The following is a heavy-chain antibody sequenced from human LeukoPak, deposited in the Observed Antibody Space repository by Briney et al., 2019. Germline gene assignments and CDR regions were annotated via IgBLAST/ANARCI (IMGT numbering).Heavy chain of an antibody. Sequence: PGESLRLSCAASGFTFSSYAMSWVRQAPGKGLEWVSGISGSGDNTYYADSVKGRFTISRDNSKTTLYVQVNSLGTEDTAAYYCAKGSYYDSSGSFYFDYWGQGTLVTVSS. CDR2: ISGSGDNT. J-gene: IGHJ4*02. CDR3: AKGSYYDSSGSFYFDY. D-gene: IGHD3-22*01. CDR1: GFTFSSYA. V-gene: IGHV3-23*01.